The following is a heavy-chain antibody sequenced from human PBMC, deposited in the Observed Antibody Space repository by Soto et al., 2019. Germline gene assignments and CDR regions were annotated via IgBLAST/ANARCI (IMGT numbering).Heavy chain of an antibody. CDR2: IYYSGNT. CDR3: ASSYSGYLDN. V-gene: IGHV4-31*03. D-gene: IGHD3-22*01. CDR1: GDSMSSGAYY. J-gene: IGHJ4*02. Sequence: SETLSLTCTVSGDSMSSGAYYWNWIRQHPGKGLEWIGYIYYSGNTYYNPSLKSRIVISVDTSKNQFSLNLGSVTAADTAIYYCASSYSGYLDNWGRGALVTVSS.